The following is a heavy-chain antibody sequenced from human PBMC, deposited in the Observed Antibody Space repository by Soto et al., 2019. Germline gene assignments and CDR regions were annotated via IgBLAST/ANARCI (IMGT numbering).Heavy chain of an antibody. CDR3: TRLAYTSTWYGMDV. Sequence: SGGSLRLSCAASGFTFSDSAVHWVRQASGKGLEWVGRIRSKSDSYGTAYAASVKGRFTISRDDSKNTAYLQMNSLKIEDTAVYYCTRLAYTSTWYGMDVWGQGTTVTVS. V-gene: IGHV3-73*01. CDR2: IRSKSDSYGT. D-gene: IGHD6-13*01. J-gene: IGHJ6*02. CDR1: GFTFSDSA.